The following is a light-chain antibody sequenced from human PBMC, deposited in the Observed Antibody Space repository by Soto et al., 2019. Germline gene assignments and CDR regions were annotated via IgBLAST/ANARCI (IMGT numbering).Light chain of an antibody. Sequence: EIVLTQSPGTLSLSPGERATLSCRASQSVSSSYLAWYQQKPGQAPRLLIYAASSRATGIPDRFSGSGSGTDFPLTISRLEPEDFAVYYCQQYASSPTFGQGTKVEIK. J-gene: IGKJ1*01. CDR2: AAS. CDR3: QQYASSPT. V-gene: IGKV3-20*01. CDR1: QSVSSSY.